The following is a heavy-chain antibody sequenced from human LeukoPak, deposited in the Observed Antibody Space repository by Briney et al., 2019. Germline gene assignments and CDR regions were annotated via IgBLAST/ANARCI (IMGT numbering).Heavy chain of an antibody. CDR3: ARGGDYGDWNFDY. CDR1: GGSFSGYY. J-gene: IGHJ4*02. V-gene: IGHV4-34*01. Sequence: SETLSLTCAVYGGSFSGYYWSWIRQPPGKGLEWIGEINHSGSTNYNPSLKSRVTISVDTSKNQFSLKLSSVTAADTAVYYCARGGDYGDWNFDYWGQETLVTVSS. CDR2: INHSGST. D-gene: IGHD4-17*01.